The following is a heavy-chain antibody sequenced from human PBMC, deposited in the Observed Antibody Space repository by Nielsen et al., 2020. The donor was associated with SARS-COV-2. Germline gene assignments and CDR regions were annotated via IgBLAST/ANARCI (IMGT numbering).Heavy chain of an antibody. CDR2: ISAYNGNT. V-gene: IGHV1-18*01. J-gene: IGHJ6*02. Sequence: VQVSCKASGYTFTSYGISWVRQAPGQGLEWMGWISAYNGNTNYAQKLQGRVTMTTDTSTSTAYMELRSLRSDDTAVYYCAESVYYYGSGSFLMDVWGQGTTVTVSS. D-gene: IGHD3-10*01. CDR1: GYTFTSYG. CDR3: AESVYYYGSGSFLMDV.